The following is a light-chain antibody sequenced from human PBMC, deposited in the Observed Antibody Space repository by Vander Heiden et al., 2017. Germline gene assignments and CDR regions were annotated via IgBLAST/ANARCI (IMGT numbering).Light chain of an antibody. CDR2: EVN. Sequence: QSALTPPPSASGSPRPSFTISCTGTGSDVGGYIYVSWYQQHPGKAPRLMIYEVNKRPSGVPDRFSGSKSGNTASLTVSGLRTEDEAEYYCSSFAGSNNVVFGGGTKLTV. CDR1: GSDVGGYIY. V-gene: IGLV2-8*01. CDR3: SSFAGSNNVV. J-gene: IGLJ2*01.